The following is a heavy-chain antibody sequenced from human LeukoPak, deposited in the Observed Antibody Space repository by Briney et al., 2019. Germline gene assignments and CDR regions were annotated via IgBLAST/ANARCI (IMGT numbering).Heavy chain of an antibody. Sequence: GGSLRLSCVASGFPFSSYWMTWVRQAPGKGLEWVANIKRDGSKKSYVDSVKGRFTISRDNAKNSLYLQMNSLRAEDTAIYYCTRVGYIDEGIDYWGQGTLVTVSS. D-gene: IGHD5-24*01. J-gene: IGHJ4*02. CDR1: GFPFSSYW. CDR3: TRVGYIDEGIDY. CDR2: IKRDGSKK. V-gene: IGHV3-7*04.